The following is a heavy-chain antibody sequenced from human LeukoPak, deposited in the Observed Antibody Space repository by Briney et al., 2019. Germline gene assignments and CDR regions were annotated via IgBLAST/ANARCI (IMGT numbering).Heavy chain of an antibody. CDR3: ARHYYDSSGYLDC. D-gene: IGHD3-22*01. CDR1: VGSISSSSYY. V-gene: IGHV4-39*01. J-gene: IGHJ4*02. CDR2: IYYSGST. Sequence: PSETLSLTCTVSVGSISSSSYYWGWIRQPPGKGLEWFGSIYYSGSTYYNPSLKSRVTISVDTSKNQFSLKLSSVTAADTAVYYCARHYYDSSGYLDCWGQGTLVTVSS.